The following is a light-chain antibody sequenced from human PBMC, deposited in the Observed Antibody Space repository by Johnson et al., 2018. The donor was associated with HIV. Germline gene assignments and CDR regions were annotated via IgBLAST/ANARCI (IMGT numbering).Light chain of an antibody. CDR1: SSNIGNNY. J-gene: IGLJ1*01. V-gene: IGLV1-51*01. Sequence: QSVLTQPPSVSAAPGQKVTISFSGSSSNIGNNYVSWYQQLPGTAPKLLIYDNNKRPSGIPDRFSGSKSGTSATLGITGLQTGDEADYYCGTWDNSLSANVFGTGTKVTVL. CDR2: DNN. CDR3: GTWDNSLSANV.